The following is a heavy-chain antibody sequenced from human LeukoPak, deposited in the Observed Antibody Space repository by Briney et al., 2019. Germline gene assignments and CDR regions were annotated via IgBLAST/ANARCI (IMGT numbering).Heavy chain of an antibody. CDR2: ISGSGGST. D-gene: IGHD2-8*01. J-gene: IGHJ4*02. V-gene: IGHV3-23*01. CDR1: GFTFSSYA. Sequence: EGSLRLSCAASGFTFSSYAMSWVRQAPGKGLEWVSAISGSGGSTYYADSVKGRFTISRDNSKNTLYLQMNSLRAEDTAVYYCAAQDIVLMVYAGNDYWGQGTLVTVSS. CDR3: AAQDIVLMVYAGNDY.